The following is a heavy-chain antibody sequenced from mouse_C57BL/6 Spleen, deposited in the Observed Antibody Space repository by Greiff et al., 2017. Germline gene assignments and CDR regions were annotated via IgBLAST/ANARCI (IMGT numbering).Heavy chain of an antibody. D-gene: IGHD2-4*01. Sequence: VQLQQSGPELVKPGASVKISCKASGYTFTDYYMNWVKQSHGKSLEWIGDINPNNGGTSYNQKFKGKATLTVDKSSSTAYMELRSLTSEDSAVYYCARPSPRYYDYPAWFAYWGQGTLVTVSA. CDR1: GYTFTDYY. CDR3: ARPSPRYYDYPAWFAY. V-gene: IGHV1-26*01. J-gene: IGHJ3*01. CDR2: INPNNGGT.